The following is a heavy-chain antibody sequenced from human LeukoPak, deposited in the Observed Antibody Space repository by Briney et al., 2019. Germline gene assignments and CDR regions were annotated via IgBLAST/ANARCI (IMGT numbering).Heavy chain of an antibody. Sequence: SSETLSLTCAVYGGSFSGYYWSWIRQPPGKGLEWIGEINHSGSTNYNPSLKSRVTISVDTSKNQFSLKLSSVTAADTAVYYRACYYGSGSDRHWFDPWGQGTLVTVSS. V-gene: IGHV4-34*01. CDR2: INHSGST. D-gene: IGHD3-10*01. CDR3: ACYYGSGSDRHWFDP. J-gene: IGHJ5*02. CDR1: GGSFSGYY.